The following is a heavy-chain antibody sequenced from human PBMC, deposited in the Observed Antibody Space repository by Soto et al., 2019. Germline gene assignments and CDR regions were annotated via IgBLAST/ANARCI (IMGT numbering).Heavy chain of an antibody. Sequence: EVQLVESGGGLVQPGGSLRLSCAASGFAFSNYWMSWVRQAPGKGLEWVATIKQDGSEKYYVDSVKGRLTISRDKAKNSLDLQMKSLRAEDTAVYHCARGVTSMIVVGAFDDWGQGTLVTVSS. CDR2: IKQDGSEK. CDR3: ARGVTSMIVVGAFDD. CDR1: GFAFSNYW. D-gene: IGHD3-22*01. J-gene: IGHJ4*02. V-gene: IGHV3-7*01.